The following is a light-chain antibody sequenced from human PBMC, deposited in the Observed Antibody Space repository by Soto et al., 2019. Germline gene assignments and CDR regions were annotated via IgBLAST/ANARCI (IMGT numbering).Light chain of an antibody. CDR3: QAWDDSLTGGWG. J-gene: IGLJ3*02. Sequence: QSVLTQPPSASGTPGQRVTISCSGSSSNIGNNPVNWYQQLPGTAPKLLIYSNSHRPSGVPDRFSGSKSGTSASLAISGLQAEDEADDDWQAWDDSLTGGWGFGGGTKLTVL. CDR2: SNS. V-gene: IGLV1-44*01. CDR1: SSNIGNNP.